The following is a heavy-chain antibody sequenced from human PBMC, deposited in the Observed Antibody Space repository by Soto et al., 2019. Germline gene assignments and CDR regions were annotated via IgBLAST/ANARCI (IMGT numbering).Heavy chain of an antibody. CDR3: AKVWSGNARSGFDS. D-gene: IGHD2-2*01. J-gene: IGHJ4*02. CDR1: GFSFHNHA. CDR2: ISWNGVMK. Sequence: EVQLVESGGGLVQPGRSLRLSCVASGFSFHNHAMHWVRQAPGKVLEWVSFISWNGVMKSYVDPVKGRFTISRDNAKNSPYLQMTSLRPEDTAFSYSAKVWSGNARSGFDSWGQGTLVTVSS. V-gene: IGHV3-9*01.